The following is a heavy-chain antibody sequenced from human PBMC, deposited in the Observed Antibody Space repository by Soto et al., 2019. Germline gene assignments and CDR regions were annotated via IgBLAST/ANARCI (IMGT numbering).Heavy chain of an antibody. Sequence: QVQLVQSGAEVKKPGASVKVSCKASGYTFTTYNINWVRQATGQGLEWMGWMNPFTGNTGYAQKFQGRVTMTRNTSISTANMGMGSLRSEDTAVYYCASADFITVIQDWFDPWGQGTLVTVS. J-gene: IGHJ5*02. V-gene: IGHV1-8*01. CDR3: ASADFITVIQDWFDP. CDR2: MNPFTGNT. D-gene: IGHD3-22*01. CDR1: GYTFTTYN.